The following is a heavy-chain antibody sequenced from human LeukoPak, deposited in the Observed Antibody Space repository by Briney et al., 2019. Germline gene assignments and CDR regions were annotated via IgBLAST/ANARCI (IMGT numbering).Heavy chain of an antibody. CDR1: GFTFSSYG. D-gene: IGHD1-26*01. CDR3: AKDLVGATPSPTCFDY. CDR2: IRYDGSNK. Sequence: GGSLRLSCAASGFTFSSYGMHWVRQAPGKGLEWVAFIRYDGSNKYYADSVKGRFTISRDNSKNTLYLQMNSLRAEDTAVYYCAKDLVGATPSPTCFDYWGQGTLVTVSS. J-gene: IGHJ4*02. V-gene: IGHV3-30*02.